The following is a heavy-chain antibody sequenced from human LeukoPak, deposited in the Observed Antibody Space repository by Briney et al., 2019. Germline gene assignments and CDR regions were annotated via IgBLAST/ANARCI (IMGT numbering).Heavy chain of an antibody. V-gene: IGHV3-53*01. D-gene: IGHD3-16*01. CDR2: IYSNGNK. J-gene: IGHJ4*02. CDR1: EFTFSRYS. CDR3: TGGPAGRRY. Sequence: HAGGSLRLSCAASEFTFSRYSMNWVRQAPGKGLEWVSLIYSNGNKVYADSVKGRFTISRDNSKNTLYLQMNSLRVEDTAVYYCTGGPAGRRYWGQGTLVTVSP.